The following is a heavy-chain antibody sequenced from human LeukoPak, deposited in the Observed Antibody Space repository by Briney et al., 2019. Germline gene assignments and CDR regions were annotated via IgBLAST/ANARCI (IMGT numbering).Heavy chain of an antibody. D-gene: IGHD6-13*01. V-gene: IGHV4-4*07. CDR1: SGSISSYY. J-gene: IGHJ6*02. CDR2: IYTSGST. Sequence: PSETLSLTCTVSSGSISSYYWNWIRQPAGKGLEWIGRIYTSGSTNYNPSLKSRVTMSVDTSKNQFSLKLSSVTAADTAVYYCARDPRSGAAGIYYYGMDVWGQGTTVTVSS. CDR3: ARDPRSGAAGIYYYGMDV.